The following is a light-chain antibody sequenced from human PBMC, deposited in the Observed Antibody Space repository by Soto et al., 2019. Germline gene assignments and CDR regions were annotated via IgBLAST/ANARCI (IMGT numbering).Light chain of an antibody. CDR2: AAS. CDR1: RDIDNS. CDR3: KKYNKAPWI. V-gene: IGKV1-27*01. J-gene: IGKJ1*01. Sequence: DIQVTQSPPSLSASVGDRVTITCRASRDIDNSLAWYQQVPGKAPKLRIYAASTLQSGVPSRFRGSGSGTSFILTITSLQPEDVATYYCKKYNKAPWIFGQGTKVEV.